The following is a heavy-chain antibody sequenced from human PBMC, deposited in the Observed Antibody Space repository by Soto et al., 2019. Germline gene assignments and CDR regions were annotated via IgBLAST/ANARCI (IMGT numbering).Heavy chain of an antibody. Sequence: GSLRLSFSAPEFIVSSNYLNWVRQAPGKGLECVSTIYGSGSTYYADSVKGRFTISRDNSKNTLYLQMNSLRAEDTAVYYCAGRVGATNYGMDVWGQGTTVTVSS. D-gene: IGHD1-26*01. J-gene: IGHJ6*02. CDR3: AGRVGATNYGMDV. V-gene: IGHV3-53*01. CDR1: EFIVSSNY. CDR2: IYGSGST.